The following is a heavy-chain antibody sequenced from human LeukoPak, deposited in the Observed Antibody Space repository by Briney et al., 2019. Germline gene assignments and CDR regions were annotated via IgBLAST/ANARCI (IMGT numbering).Heavy chain of an antibody. D-gene: IGHD6-13*01. CDR3: ARDPTSSSVLDF. CDR1: GYTFTSYD. Sequence: ASVKVSCKASGYTFTSYDINWVRQAPGQGLEWMGVINPSDTTTSYAQNFQGRVTMTRDTSTSTVYMELSSLRSEDTAVYYCARDPTSSSVLDFWGQGTLVTVSS. CDR2: INPSDTTT. J-gene: IGHJ4*02. V-gene: IGHV1-46*01.